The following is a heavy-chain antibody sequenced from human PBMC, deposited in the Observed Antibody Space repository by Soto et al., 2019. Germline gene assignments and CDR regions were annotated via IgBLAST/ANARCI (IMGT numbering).Heavy chain of an antibody. CDR3: ARDPGIAARPFDY. CDR1: GYSISSGYY. D-gene: IGHD6-6*01. J-gene: IGHJ4*02. Sequence: LSLTCAVSGYSISSGYYWGWIRQPPGQGLEWIGSMFHGATTYYSPSLKSRVTISVDTSRNQLSLRLTSVTAADTAVYYCARDPGIAARPFDYWGQGTQVTVS. V-gene: IGHV4-38-2*02. CDR2: MFHGATT.